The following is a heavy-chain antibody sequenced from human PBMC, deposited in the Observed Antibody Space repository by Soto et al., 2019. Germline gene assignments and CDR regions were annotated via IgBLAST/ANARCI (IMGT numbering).Heavy chain of an antibody. CDR1: GFTFRSYA. J-gene: IGHJ4*02. CDR2: ISDDGGAT. V-gene: IGHV3-23*01. D-gene: IGHD6-6*01. CDR3: AKERSIAARLLDC. Sequence: GGSLRLSCAASGFTFRSYAMSWVRQAPGKGLEWVSAISDDGGATYYADSVKGRFTISRDNSKNTLFLQVNSLRAEDTAVYFCAKERSIAARLLDCWGQGTLVTVSS.